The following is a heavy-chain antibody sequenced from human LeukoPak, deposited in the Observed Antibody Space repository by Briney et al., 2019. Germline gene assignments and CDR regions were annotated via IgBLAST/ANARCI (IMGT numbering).Heavy chain of an antibody. CDR3: AKRTKVGATTYFYYGMDV. J-gene: IGHJ6*02. V-gene: IGHV3-30*18. CDR1: GFTFSTYG. CDR2: ISYDGSIK. D-gene: IGHD1-26*01. Sequence: GGSLRLSCAASGFTFSTYGMHWVRQAPGKGLEWVAVISYDGSIKYYPDSVKGRFTISRDNSKNTLYLQMNSLRAEDTAVYYWAKRTKVGATTYFYYGMDVWGQGTTVTVSS.